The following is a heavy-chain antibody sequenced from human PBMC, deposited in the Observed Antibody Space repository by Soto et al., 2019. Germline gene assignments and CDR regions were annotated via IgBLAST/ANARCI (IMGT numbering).Heavy chain of an antibody. CDR2: IYYSGST. J-gene: IGHJ6*02. D-gene: IGHD3-10*01. V-gene: IGHV4-59*01. CDR3: ARRGYGPGFPYYYGMDV. CDR1: GGSMSGYC. Sequence: SEPLPLTWTVAGGSMSGYCGRWIRQPPGKGLEWIGYIYYSGSTNYNPSLKSRVTMSVDTPKNQFSLKLSSVTAADTAVYYCARRGYGPGFPYYYGMDVLGQRSTV.